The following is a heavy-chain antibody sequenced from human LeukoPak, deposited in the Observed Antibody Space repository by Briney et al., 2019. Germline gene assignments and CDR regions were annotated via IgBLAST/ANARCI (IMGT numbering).Heavy chain of an antibody. CDR2: IIAKFGTA. CDR1: GGTFDKYV. V-gene: IGHV1-69*05. Sequence: ASVKVSCKASGGTFDKYVISWVRQAPGQGLGWMGMIIAKFGTAKYEQKFQGRVTITTDESTSTVYMEMRSLRSEDTAIYYCAREWDKGFDHWGQGALVTVSS. CDR3: AREWDKGFDH. J-gene: IGHJ4*02. D-gene: IGHD1-26*01.